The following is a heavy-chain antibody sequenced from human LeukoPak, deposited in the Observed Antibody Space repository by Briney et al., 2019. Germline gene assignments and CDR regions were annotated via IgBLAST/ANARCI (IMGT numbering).Heavy chain of an antibody. CDR1: GFTFSSYA. CDR2: ISGSGGST. V-gene: IGHV3-23*01. Sequence: GGSLRLSCAASGFTFSSYAMHWVRQAPGKGLEWVSAISGSGGSTYYADSVKGRFTISRDNSKNTLYLQMNSLRAEDTAVYYCAKDRGGWELLPDDFWGQGTLVTVSS. CDR3: AKDRGGWELLPDDF. J-gene: IGHJ4*02. D-gene: IGHD1-26*01.